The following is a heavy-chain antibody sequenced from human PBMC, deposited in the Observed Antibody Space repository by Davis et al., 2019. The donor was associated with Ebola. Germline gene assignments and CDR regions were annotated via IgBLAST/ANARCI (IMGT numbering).Heavy chain of an antibody. CDR1: GYTFTNYW. V-gene: IGHV5-51*01. D-gene: IGHD6-13*01. Sequence: GESLKISCQGSGYTFTNYWNAWVRQMPGKGLEWVAIINAGHSDARYSPSFQGQVTISVDNSISTAFLHWSSLKASDSGMYYCARPEYSSSWEYYFDYWGQGTLVTVSS. CDR3: ARPEYSSSWEYYFDY. J-gene: IGHJ4*02. CDR2: INAGHSDA.